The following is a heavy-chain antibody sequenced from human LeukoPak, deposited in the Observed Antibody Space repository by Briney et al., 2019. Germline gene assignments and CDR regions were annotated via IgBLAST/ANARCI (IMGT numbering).Heavy chain of an antibody. D-gene: IGHD4-17*01. V-gene: IGHV3-23*01. CDR3: AKDHYGDYFFDY. CDR1: GFTFSSCA. CDR2: ISGSGGST. Sequence: GGSLRLSCAASGFTFSSCAMSWVRQAPGKGLEWVSAISGSGGSTYYADSVKGRFTISRDNSKNTLYLQMSSLRAEDTAVYYCAKDHYGDYFFDYWGQGTLVTVSS. J-gene: IGHJ4*02.